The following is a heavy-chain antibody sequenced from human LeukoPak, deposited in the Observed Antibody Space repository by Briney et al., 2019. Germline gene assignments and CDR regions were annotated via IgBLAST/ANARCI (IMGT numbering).Heavy chain of an antibody. CDR1: GFTLNTYG. D-gene: IGHD3/OR15-3a*01. CDR2: ISGYNTKT. CDR3: ARLPSDDFWTGYYFKGHFDF. Sequence: ASVKVSCKTSGFTLNTYGVTWVRQAPGQGLEWMGWISGYNTKTMYAQKFQGRVTLTTDASTSTAYVEVTSLRADDTAVYYCARLPSDDFWTGYYFKGHFDFWGQGTSVTVSS. J-gene: IGHJ4*02. V-gene: IGHV1-18*01.